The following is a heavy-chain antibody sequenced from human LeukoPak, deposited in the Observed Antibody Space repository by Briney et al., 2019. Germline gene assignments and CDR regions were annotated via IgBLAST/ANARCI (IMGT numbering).Heavy chain of an antibody. CDR2: ISYDGSNK. D-gene: IGHD1-7*01. V-gene: IGHV3-30*18. J-gene: IGHJ5*02. CDR1: GFTFSSYG. Sequence: GGSLRLSCAASGFTFSSYGMPWVRQAPGKGLEWVAVISYDGSNKYYADSVKGRFTISRDNSKNTLYLQMNSLRAEDTAVYYCAKSNNWNYGWFDPWGQGTLVTVSS. CDR3: AKSNNWNYGWFDP.